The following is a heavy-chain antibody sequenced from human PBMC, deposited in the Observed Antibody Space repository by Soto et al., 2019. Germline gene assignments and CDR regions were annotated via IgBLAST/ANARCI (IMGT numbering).Heavy chain of an antibody. V-gene: IGHV3-30-3*01. CDR2: MSYDGSNI. CDR3: ARGPDVSSSWHYFDN. D-gene: IGHD6-13*01. J-gene: IGHJ4*02. CDR1: GFTFSNYA. Sequence: GGSLRLSCAASGFTFSNYAMHWVRQAPGKGLEWVAVMSYDGSNIIYAESAKGRFTISRDDSKNTLYLQLNSLRGDDTALYYCARGPDVSSSWHYFDNWGRGTLVTVSS.